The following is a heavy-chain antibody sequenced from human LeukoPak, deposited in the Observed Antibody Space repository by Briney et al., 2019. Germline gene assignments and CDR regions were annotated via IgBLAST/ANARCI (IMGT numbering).Heavy chain of an antibody. J-gene: IGHJ5*02. CDR3: ASWGRGVLLWFGD. D-gene: IGHD3-10*01. Sequence: ASVKVSCKASGYTFTSFGFTWVRQAPGQGLEWMGWISAYNGNTNYAQKLQGRVTMTTDTSTSTAYMDLRSLRSDDTAVYYCASWGRGVLLWFGDWGQGTLVTVSS. CDR1: GYTFTSFG. V-gene: IGHV1-18*01. CDR2: ISAYNGNT.